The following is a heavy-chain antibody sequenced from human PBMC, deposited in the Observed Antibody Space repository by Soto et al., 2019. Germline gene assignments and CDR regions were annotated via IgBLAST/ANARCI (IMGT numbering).Heavy chain of an antibody. Sequence: PSETLSLTCAVYGGSFSGYYWSWIRQPPGKGLEWIGEINHSGSTNYNPSLKSRVTISVDTSKNQFSLNLRSVTAADTAVYYCARGITMIAPDKYYLDSWGQGNLVTVSS. CDR1: GGSFSGYY. J-gene: IGHJ4*02. CDR2: INHSGST. CDR3: ARGITMIAPDKYYLDS. D-gene: IGHD3-22*01. V-gene: IGHV4-34*01.